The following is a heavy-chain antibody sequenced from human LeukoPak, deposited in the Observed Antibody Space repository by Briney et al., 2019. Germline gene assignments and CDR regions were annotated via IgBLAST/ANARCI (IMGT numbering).Heavy chain of an antibody. CDR3: AKELSTRITIFYMDV. CDR2: ISWNSGSI. CDR1: GFTFDDYA. D-gene: IGHD3-3*01. Sequence: GGSLRLSCAASGFTFDDYAMHWVRQAPGKGLEWVSGISWNSGSIGYADSVKGRFTISRDNSKNTLYLQMNSLRAEDTAVYYCAKELSTRITIFYMDVWGKGTTVTVSS. J-gene: IGHJ6*03. V-gene: IGHV3-9*01.